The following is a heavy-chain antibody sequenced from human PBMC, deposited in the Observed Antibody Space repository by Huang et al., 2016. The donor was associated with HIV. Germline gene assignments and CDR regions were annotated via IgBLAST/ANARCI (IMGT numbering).Heavy chain of an antibody. D-gene: IGHD1-26*01. Sequence: QVQLVQSGAEVKKPGSSVKVSCKASRGTFSSYAISWVRQAPGQGLEWMGGIIPSFGKVNYAQKFQGRVTITADESTSTAYMELSSLRSEDTAVYYCARDNGGSYLFDYWGQGTLVTVSS. CDR3: ARDNGGSYLFDY. V-gene: IGHV1-69*01. CDR2: IIPSFGKV. J-gene: IGHJ4*02. CDR1: RGTFSSYA.